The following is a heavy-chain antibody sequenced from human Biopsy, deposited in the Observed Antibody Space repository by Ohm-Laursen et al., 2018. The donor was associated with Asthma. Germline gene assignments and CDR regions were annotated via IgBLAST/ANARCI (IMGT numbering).Heavy chain of an antibody. V-gene: IGHV3-30*18. CDR3: AKRRGYSGRDNDY. D-gene: IGHD5-12*01. CDR2: ISYDGNHK. J-gene: IGHJ4*02. CDR1: GFVFSQAR. Sequence: SLRLSCAASGFVFSQARMHWVRQAPGKGLEWVAVISYDGNHKFYEDSVKGRFTISRDNSKNTLYLQMNSLRTEDTAVYYCAKRRGYSGRDNDYWGQGTLVIVSS.